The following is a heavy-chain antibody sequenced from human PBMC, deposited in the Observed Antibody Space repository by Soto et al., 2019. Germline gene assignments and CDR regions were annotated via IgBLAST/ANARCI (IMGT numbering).Heavy chain of an antibody. CDR2: ISAYNGNT. Sequence: QVQLVQSGAEVKKPGASVKVSCKASGYTFTSYGISWVRQAPGQGLEWMGWISAYNGNTNYAQKLQGRVTMTTDTATSTADMELSSLSSDDTAVYYCARETLFCRSSTSCYPYWFDPWGQGTLVTVCS. CDR1: GYTFTSYG. V-gene: IGHV1-18*01. CDR3: ARETLFCRSSTSCYPYWFDP. J-gene: IGHJ5*02. D-gene: IGHD2-2*01.